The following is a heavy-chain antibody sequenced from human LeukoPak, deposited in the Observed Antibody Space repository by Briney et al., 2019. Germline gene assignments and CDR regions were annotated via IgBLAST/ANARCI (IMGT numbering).Heavy chain of an antibody. D-gene: IGHD6-19*01. Sequence: PSETLSLTCTVSGVSISSYYLTWIRQPPGKGLEWIWYIYYSGTTNYYRSLKSRVTISVDMSKNQFSLKLRSVTPADTAVYYCAREEYSSGWNDYWGEGTLVSVSS. V-gene: IGHV4-59*01. CDR1: GVSISSYY. CDR2: IYYSGTT. J-gene: IGHJ4*02. CDR3: AREEYSSGWNDY.